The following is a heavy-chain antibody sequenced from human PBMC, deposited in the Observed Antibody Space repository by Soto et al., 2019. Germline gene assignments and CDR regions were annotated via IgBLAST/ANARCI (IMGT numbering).Heavy chain of an antibody. CDR1: GYTFNGYY. CDR2: INPNSGDT. Sequence: QVQLVQSGAEVKKPGASVKVSCKASGYTFNGYYMHWVRQAPGQGLEWMGWINPNSGDTNYAQKFEGWVTMTRDTSISTAYMELTRLTSDDTAMYYCARSGISIVREVLSELDYWGQGTLVTVSS. J-gene: IGHJ4*02. D-gene: IGHD3-10*01. V-gene: IGHV1-2*04. CDR3: ARSGISIVREVLSELDY.